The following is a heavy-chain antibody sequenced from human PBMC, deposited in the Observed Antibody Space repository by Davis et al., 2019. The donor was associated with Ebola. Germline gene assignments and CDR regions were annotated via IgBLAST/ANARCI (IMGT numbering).Heavy chain of an antibody. J-gene: IGHJ6*02. CDR3: AREVEDSSDLYYYGMDV. V-gene: IGHV3-30*04. CDR1: GFTFSSYA. Sequence: GESLKISCAASGFTFSSYAMHWVRQAPGKGLEWVAIISYDGINKYVDSVKGRFTISRDNSKNTLYLQMNSLRTEDTAVYYCAREVEDSSDLYYYGMDVWGQGTTVTVSS. CDR2: ISYDGINK. D-gene: IGHD3-22*01.